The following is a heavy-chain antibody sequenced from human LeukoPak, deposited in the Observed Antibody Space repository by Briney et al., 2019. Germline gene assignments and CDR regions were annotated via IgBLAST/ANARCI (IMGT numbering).Heavy chain of an antibody. CDR1: GGSISSYY. CDR2: IYYSGST. J-gene: IGHJ3*02. V-gene: IGHV4-59*12. CDR3: ARGLPQYYDFWSGYYKADAFDI. Sequence: PSETLSLTCTVSGGSISSYYWSWIRRPPGKGLEWIGYIYYSGSTNYNPSLKSRVTISVDTSKNQFSLKLSSVTAADTAVYYCARGLPQYYDFWSGYYKADAFDIWGQGTMVTVSS. D-gene: IGHD3-3*01.